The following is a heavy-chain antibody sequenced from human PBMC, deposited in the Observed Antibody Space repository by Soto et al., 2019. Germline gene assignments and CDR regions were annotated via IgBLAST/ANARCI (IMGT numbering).Heavy chain of an antibody. Sequence: EVQLVESGGGLVKPGGSLRLSCAASGFTFSSYSMNWVRQAPGKGLEWVSSISSSSSYIYYADSVKGRFTISRDNSKNTLYLQMNSLRAEDTAVYYCAKDSEYSSSSAIVDYWGQGTLVTVSS. CDR1: GFTFSSYS. J-gene: IGHJ4*02. CDR2: ISSSSSYI. V-gene: IGHV3-21*04. CDR3: AKDSEYSSSSAIVDY. D-gene: IGHD6-6*01.